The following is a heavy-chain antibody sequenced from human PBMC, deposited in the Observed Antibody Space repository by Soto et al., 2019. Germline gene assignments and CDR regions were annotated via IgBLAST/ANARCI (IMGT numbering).Heavy chain of an antibody. Sequence: QVQLVQSGAEVKKPGSSVKVSCKASGGTFSSYAISWVRQAPGQGLEWMGGIIPIFGTANYAQKFQGRVTITEDEASSRAYVELSSLGSEDTVVYYCARDSSGSYYEDPDAFDIWGQGTMVTVSS. CDR1: GGTFSSYA. V-gene: IGHV1-69*01. CDR3: ARDSSGSYYEDPDAFDI. D-gene: IGHD1-26*01. CDR2: IIPIFGTA. J-gene: IGHJ3*02.